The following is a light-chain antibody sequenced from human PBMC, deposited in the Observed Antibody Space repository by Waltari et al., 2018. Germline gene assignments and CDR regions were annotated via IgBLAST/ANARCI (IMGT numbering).Light chain of an antibody. J-gene: IGLJ2*01. CDR1: SSNIGSKS. CDR2: SNN. V-gene: IGLV1-44*01. Sequence: QSVLTQPPSVSGHPGQRVPFFCSGSSSNIGSKSVKWYQPVPGTTPKLLIYSNNQRPSGGPDRFSGSKSGTSSALAISGLQSEDEADYYCPTWDDSLNGLFGGGTRLTVL. CDR3: PTWDDSLNGL.